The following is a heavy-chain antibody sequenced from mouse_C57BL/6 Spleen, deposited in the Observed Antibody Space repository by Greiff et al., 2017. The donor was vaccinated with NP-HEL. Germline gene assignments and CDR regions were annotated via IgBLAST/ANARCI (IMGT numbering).Heavy chain of an antibody. V-gene: IGHV6-6*01. CDR2: IRNKANNHAT. CDR1: GFTFSDAW. CDR3: TKYYYGSRGWAMDY. Sequence: EVMLVESGGGLVQPGGSMKLSCAASGFTFSDAWMDWVRQSPEKGLEWVAEIRNKANNHATYYADSVKGRFTISRDESKSSVYLQMNSLRAEDTGIYYCTKYYYGSRGWAMDYWGQGTSVTVSS. D-gene: IGHD1-1*01. J-gene: IGHJ4*01.